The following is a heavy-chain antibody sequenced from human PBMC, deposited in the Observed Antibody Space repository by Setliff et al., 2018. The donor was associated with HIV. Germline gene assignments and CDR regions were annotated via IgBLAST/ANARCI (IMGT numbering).Heavy chain of an antibody. V-gene: IGHV1-69*05. CDR3: ARSQDAKLGLDAFDI. CDR1: GGTFSSYV. CDR2: IIPMYGVT. D-gene: IGHD6-13*01. Sequence: SVKASCKASGGTFSSYVISWVRQAPGQGPEWMGGIIPMYGVTNYAQKFQGRVTITTDESTSTACMELSSLRSEDTAVYYCARSQDAKLGLDAFDIWGQGTMVTVS. J-gene: IGHJ3*02.